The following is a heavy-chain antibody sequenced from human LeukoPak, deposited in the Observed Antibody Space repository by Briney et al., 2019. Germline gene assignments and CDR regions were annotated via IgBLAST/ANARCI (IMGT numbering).Heavy chain of an antibody. V-gene: IGHV4-34*01. D-gene: IGHD3-10*01. CDR1: GGSFSGYY. Sequence: PSETLSLTCAVYGGSFSGYYWSWIRQPPGKGLEWIGEINHSGSTNYNPSLKSRVTISVDTSKNQFSLKLSSVTAEDTAVYYCAKGDGELLQNLDYWGQGTLVTVSS. CDR3: AKGDGELLQNLDY. CDR2: INHSGST. J-gene: IGHJ4*02.